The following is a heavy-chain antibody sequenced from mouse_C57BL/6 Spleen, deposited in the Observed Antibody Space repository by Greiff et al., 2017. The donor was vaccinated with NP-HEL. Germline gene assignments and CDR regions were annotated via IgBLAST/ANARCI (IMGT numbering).Heavy chain of an antibody. V-gene: IGHV1-72*01. J-gene: IGHJ1*03. Sequence: QVQLQQPGAELVKPGASVKLSCKASGYTFTSYWMHWVKQRPGRGLAWIGRIDPNSGGTTYTEQFTCKGTLTVDNPSRTAYLQLSSLTSEDSAVYYCAIGLFPRGYVDVWGTGTTVTVSS. CDR2: IDPNSGGT. CDR3: AIGLFPRGYVDV. D-gene: IGHD6-2*01. CDR1: GYTFTSYW.